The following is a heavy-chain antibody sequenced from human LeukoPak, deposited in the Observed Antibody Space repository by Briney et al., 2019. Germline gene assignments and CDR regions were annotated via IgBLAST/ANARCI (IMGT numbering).Heavy chain of an antibody. CDR1: GFTFSSYD. CDR2: IRYDGSNK. V-gene: IGHV3-30*02. D-gene: IGHD3-22*01. J-gene: IGHJ4*02. Sequence: GGSLRLSCAASGFTFSSYDMHWVRQAPGKGLEWVAFIRYDGSNKYYADSVKGRFTISSDNSKNTLYLQMNRVRAEDTAVYYCAKDTPQDSYDSSGYFDYWGQGTLVTVSS. CDR3: AKDTPQDSYDSSGYFDY.